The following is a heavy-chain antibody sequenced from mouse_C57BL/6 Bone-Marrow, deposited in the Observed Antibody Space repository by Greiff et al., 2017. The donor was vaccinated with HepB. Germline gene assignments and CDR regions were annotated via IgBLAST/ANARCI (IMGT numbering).Heavy chain of an antibody. J-gene: IGHJ4*01. Sequence: DVKLQESGGGLVQPGESLKLSCESNEYEFPSHDMSWVRKTPEKRLELVAAINSDGGSTYYPDTMERRFIISRDNTKKTLYLQMSSLRSEDTALYYCARQRYYGSSYAMDYWGQGTSVTVSS. CDR1: EYEFPSHD. CDR2: INSDGGST. CDR3: ARQRYYGSSYAMDY. D-gene: IGHD1-1*01. V-gene: IGHV5-2*01.